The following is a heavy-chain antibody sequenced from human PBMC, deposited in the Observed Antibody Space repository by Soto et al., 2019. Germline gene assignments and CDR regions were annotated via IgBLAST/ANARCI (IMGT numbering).Heavy chain of an antibody. Sequence: QVQLVQSGAEVKKPGASVKVSCKASGYTFTSYGISWVRQAPGQGLEWMGWISAYNGNTNYAQKLQGRVTMTTDTSTSTAYMEVRSLRSDDTAVYYCARRLDHYPMVRGVIPHYYFDYWGQGTLVTVSS. D-gene: IGHD3-10*01. CDR3: ARRLDHYPMVRGVIPHYYFDY. CDR1: GYTFTSYG. J-gene: IGHJ4*02. V-gene: IGHV1-18*01. CDR2: ISAYNGNT.